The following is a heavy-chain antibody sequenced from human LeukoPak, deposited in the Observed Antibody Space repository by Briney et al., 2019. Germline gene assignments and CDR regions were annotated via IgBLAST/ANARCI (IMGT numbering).Heavy chain of an antibody. D-gene: IGHD6-19*01. J-gene: IGHJ4*02. CDR2: TYYSGST. CDR1: GGSISSYY. Sequence: PSETLSLTCTVSGGSISSYYWSWIRQPPGKGLEWIGYTYYSGSTNYNPSLKSRVTISVDTSKNQFSLKLSSVTAADTAVYYCARGYSSGFYYWGQGTLVTVSS. CDR3: ARGYSSGFYY. V-gene: IGHV4-59*01.